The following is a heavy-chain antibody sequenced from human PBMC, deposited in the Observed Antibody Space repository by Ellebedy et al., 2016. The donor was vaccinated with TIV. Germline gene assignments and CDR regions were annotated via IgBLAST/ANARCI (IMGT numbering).Heavy chain of an antibody. CDR1: GFTFDDYA. CDR2: ISWDGGGT. Sequence: GESLKISCTTSGFTFDDYAMHWVRQAPGKGLQWVSLISWDGGGTSYADSVKGRFTISRDNRKNSLFLQMNSLRHEDTALYYCVRDREASCVSTSCYPDYWGQGTLVIVSS. J-gene: IGHJ4*02. CDR3: VRDREASCVSTSCYPDY. V-gene: IGHV3-43D*03. D-gene: IGHD2-2*01.